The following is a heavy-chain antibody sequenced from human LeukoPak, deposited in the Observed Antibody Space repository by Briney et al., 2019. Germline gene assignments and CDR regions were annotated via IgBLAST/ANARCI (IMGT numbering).Heavy chain of an antibody. Sequence: PSQTLSLTCTVSGGSISSGGYYWSWIRQHPGQGLEWIGYIYYSRSTYYNPSLKSRVTISVDTSKNQFSLKLSSVTAADTAVYYCARGAGVTDHGYSSSWYARWGQGTLVTVSS. J-gene: IGHJ4*02. D-gene: IGHD6-13*01. CDR1: GGSISSGGYY. V-gene: IGHV4-31*03. CDR3: ARGAGVTDHGYSSSWYAR. CDR2: IYYSRST.